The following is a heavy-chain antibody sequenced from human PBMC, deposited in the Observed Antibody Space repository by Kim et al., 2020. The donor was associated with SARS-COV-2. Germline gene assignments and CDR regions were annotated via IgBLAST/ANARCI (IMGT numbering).Heavy chain of an antibody. J-gene: IGHJ4*02. CDR3: ARNSRGRSSGCFDY. CDR2: INHSGST. CDR1: GGSFSGYY. V-gene: IGHV4-34*01. D-gene: IGHD6-19*01. Sequence: SETLSLTCAVYGGSFSGYYWSWIRQPPGKGLEWIGEINHSGSTNYNPCLKSRVTISVDTSKNQFSLKLSSVTAADTAVYYCARNSRGRSSGCFDYWGQGTLVTVSS.